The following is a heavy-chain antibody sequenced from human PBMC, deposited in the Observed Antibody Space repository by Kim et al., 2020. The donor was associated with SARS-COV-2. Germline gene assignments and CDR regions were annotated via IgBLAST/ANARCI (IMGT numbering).Heavy chain of an antibody. CDR3: ARPGGITIFEVVIIRPYYYGMDV. Sequence: GGSLRLSCAASGFTFSDYYMSWIRQAPGKGLEWVSYISSSGSTIYYADSVKGRFTISRDNAKNSLYLQMNSLRAEDTAVYYCARPGGITIFEVVIIRPYYYGMDVWGQGTTVTVSS. CDR2: ISSSGSTI. D-gene: IGHD3-3*01. CDR1: GFTFSDYY. J-gene: IGHJ6*02. V-gene: IGHV3-11*01.